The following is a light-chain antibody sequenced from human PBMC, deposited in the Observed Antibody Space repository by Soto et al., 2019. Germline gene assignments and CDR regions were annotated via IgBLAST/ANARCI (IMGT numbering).Light chain of an antibody. J-gene: IGKJ3*01. CDR3: QQYDNPPL. CDR1: QDISNY. V-gene: IGKV1-33*01. CDR2: DAS. Sequence: DIQMTQSPSSLSASVGDRVTITCQASQDISNYLNWYQQKPGKAPKLLIYDASNLETGVPSRFSGSGSGTDFTFTISSLQPEDIATYSWQQYDNPPLFGPGTKVDIK.